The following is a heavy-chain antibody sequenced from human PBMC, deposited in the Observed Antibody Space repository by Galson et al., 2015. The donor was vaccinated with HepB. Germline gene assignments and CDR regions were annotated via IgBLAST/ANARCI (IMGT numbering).Heavy chain of an antibody. CDR3: TTHLWFGELLSHYYYYYMDV. CDR2: IKSKTDGGTT. V-gene: IGHV3-15*07. J-gene: IGHJ6*03. D-gene: IGHD3-10*01. CDR1: GFTFSNAW. Sequence: SLRLSCAASGFTFSNAWMNWVRQAPGKGLEWVGRIKSKTDGGTTDYAAPVKGRFTISRDDSKNTLYLQMNSLKTEDTAVYYCTTHLWFGELLSHYYYYYMDVWGKGTTVTVSS.